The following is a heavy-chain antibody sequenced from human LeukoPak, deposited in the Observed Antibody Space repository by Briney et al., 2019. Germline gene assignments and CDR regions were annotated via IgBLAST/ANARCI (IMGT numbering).Heavy chain of an antibody. J-gene: IGHJ4*02. CDR3: ARSGYSSGWYPDFDY. Sequence: ASVKVSCKASGYTFTSYYMHWVRQAPGQGLEWMGIINPSGGSTSYAQKFRGRVTMTRDTSTSTVYMELSSLRSEDTAVYYCARSGYSSGWYPDFDYWGQGTLVAVSS. V-gene: IGHV1-46*01. D-gene: IGHD6-19*01. CDR1: GYTFTSYY. CDR2: INPSGGST.